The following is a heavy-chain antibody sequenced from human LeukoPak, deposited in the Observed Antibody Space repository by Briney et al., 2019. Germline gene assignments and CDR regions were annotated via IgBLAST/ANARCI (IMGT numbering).Heavy chain of an antibody. CDR1: GFNFSDYY. J-gene: IGHJ4*02. V-gene: IGHV3-11*04. CDR2: ISSSGKTV. Sequence: GGSLRLSCAASGFNFSDYYMTWIRQAPGKGLEWVSYISSSGKTVSYVDSVQGRFTISRDNAKNSLYLQMNSLRAEDTAVYYCARERLWSKDGYSPFWGQGTLVTVSS. CDR3: ARERLWSKDGYSPF. D-gene: IGHD5-24*01.